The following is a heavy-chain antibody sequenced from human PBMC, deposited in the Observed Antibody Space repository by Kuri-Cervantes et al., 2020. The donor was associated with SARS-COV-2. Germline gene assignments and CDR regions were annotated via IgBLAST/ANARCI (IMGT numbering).Heavy chain of an antibody. Sequence: GGSLRLSCAASGFTFSSYAMHWVRQAPGKGLEWAAVISYDGSNRYYADSVKGRFTISRDNSKNTLYLQMNSLRAEDTAVYYCARGYDLWSGPEYYFDYWGQGTLVTVSS. CDR2: ISYDGSNR. D-gene: IGHD3-3*01. CDR1: GFTFSSYA. J-gene: IGHJ4*02. V-gene: IGHV3-30-3*01. CDR3: ARGYDLWSGPEYYFDY.